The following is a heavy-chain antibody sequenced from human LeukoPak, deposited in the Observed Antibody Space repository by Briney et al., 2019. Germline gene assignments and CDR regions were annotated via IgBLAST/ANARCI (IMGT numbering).Heavy chain of an antibody. CDR2: LNPNSGNT. J-gene: IGHJ3*02. Sequence: ASVXVSCKASGYTFTSHDINWVRQAPGQGLEWMGWLNPNSGNTDYAQKFQDRVTITRNTSISTAYMELSSLRSEDTAVYYCARRVGYAAFDIWGQGTMVTVSS. V-gene: IGHV1-8*03. CDR1: GYTFTSHD. CDR3: ARRVGYAAFDI. D-gene: IGHD3-16*01.